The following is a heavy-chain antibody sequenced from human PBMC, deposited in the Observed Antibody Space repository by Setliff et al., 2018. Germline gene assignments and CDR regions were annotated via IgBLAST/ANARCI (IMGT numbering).Heavy chain of an antibody. CDR1: GGSFSDYY. CDR3: AGGGRYCGGDCYQDDAFDI. D-gene: IGHD2-21*02. J-gene: IGHJ3*02. CDR2: FNRTRKI. Sequence: SETLSLTCEVSGGSFSDYYWSWIRQSPGKELEWLGDFNRTRKIDYSPSLKSRLTISVDTSKKQFSLHLNSVTAADTAMYYCAGGGRYCGGDCYQDDAFDIWGQGTMVTVSS. V-gene: IGHV4-34*01.